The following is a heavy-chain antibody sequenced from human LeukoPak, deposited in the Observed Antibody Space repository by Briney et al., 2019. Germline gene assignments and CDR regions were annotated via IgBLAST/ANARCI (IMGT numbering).Heavy chain of an antibody. CDR2: IKQDGSEK. D-gene: IGHD6-13*01. J-gene: IGHJ6*02. CDR1: GFTFSSYW. V-gene: IGHV3-7*01. CDR3: ARDGYSSSWYPTIDYYGMDV. Sequence: AGGSLRLSCAASGFTFSSYWMSWVRQAPGKGLEWVANIKQDGSEKYYVDSVKGRFTISRDNAKNSLYLQMNSLRAEDTAVYYCARDGYSSSWYPTIDYYGMDVWGQGTTVTVSS.